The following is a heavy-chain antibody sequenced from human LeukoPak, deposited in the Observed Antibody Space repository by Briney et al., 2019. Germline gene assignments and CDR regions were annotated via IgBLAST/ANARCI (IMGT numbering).Heavy chain of an antibody. J-gene: IGHJ4*02. V-gene: IGHV4-59*01. D-gene: IGHD1-14*01. CDR2: IYYSGST. CDR1: GGSISSYY. CDR3: ARAVHRKGLDY. Sequence: SETLSLTCTVSGGSISSYYWSWIRQPPGKGLEWIGYIYYSGSTNYNPSLKSRVTISVGTSKNQFSLKLSSVTAADTAVYYCARAVHRKGLDYWGQGTLVTVSS.